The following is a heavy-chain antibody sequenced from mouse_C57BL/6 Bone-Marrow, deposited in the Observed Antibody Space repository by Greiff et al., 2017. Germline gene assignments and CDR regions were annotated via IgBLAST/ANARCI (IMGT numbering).Heavy chain of an antibody. Sequence: EVKLEESGAELVRPGASVKLSCTASGFNIKDDYMHWVKQRPEQGLEWIGWIDPENGDTEYASKFQGKATITADTSSNAAYLQLSSLTSEDTAVYYCTTFSYYGSSYGDYFDYWGQGTTLTVSS. CDR1: GFNIKDDY. CDR3: TTFSYYGSSYGDYFDY. D-gene: IGHD1-1*01. CDR2: IDPENGDT. V-gene: IGHV14-4*01. J-gene: IGHJ2*01.